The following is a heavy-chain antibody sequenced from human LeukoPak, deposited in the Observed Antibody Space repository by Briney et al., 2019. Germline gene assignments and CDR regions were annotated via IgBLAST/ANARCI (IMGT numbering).Heavy chain of an antibody. CDR3: ARNLFVVGENYYYYGMDV. CDR2: INPSGGST. V-gene: IGHV1-46*01. CDR1: VYTFTSYY. D-gene: IGHD3-3*01. Sequence: ASLKVSCKASVYTFTSYYMHWVRQAPGQGLEWMGIINPSGGSTSYAQKFQGRVTMTRDTSTSTVYMELSSLRSEDTAVYYCARNLFVVGENYYYYGMDVWGQGTTVTVSS. J-gene: IGHJ6*02.